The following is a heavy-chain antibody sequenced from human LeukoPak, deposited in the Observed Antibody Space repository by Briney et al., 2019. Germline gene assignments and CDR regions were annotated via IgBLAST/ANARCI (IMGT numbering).Heavy chain of an antibody. J-gene: IGHJ4*02. V-gene: IGHV3-15*01. CDR1: GFTFSNAW. D-gene: IGHD6-13*01. Sequence: GGSLRLSCAAPGFTFSNAWMSWVRQAPGKGLEWVGRIKSKTDGGTTDYAAPVKGRFTISRDDSQNTLYLQMNSLKTEDTAVYYCTTGIAAAGTFYYFDYWGQGTLVTVSS. CDR3: TTGIAAAGTFYYFDY. CDR2: IKSKTDGGTT.